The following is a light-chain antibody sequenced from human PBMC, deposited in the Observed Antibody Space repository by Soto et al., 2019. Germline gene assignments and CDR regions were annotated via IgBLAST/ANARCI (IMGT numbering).Light chain of an antibody. J-gene: IGLJ3*02. CDR2: EVS. CDR3: SSYTSSSTLV. CDR1: SSDVGGYNY. Sequence: QSALTQPASVSGSLGQSITISCTGTSSDVGGYNYVSWYQQHPGKAPKLMIYEVSNWPSGVSNRFSGSKSGNTASLTISGLQAEDEADYYCSSYTSSSTLVFGGGTKLTVL. V-gene: IGLV2-14*01.